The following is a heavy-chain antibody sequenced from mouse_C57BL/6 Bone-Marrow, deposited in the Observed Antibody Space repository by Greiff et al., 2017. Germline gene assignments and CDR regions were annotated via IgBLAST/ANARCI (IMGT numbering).Heavy chain of an antibody. V-gene: IGHV1-76*01. CDR3: GTRSAY. CDR1: GSTFTDYY. CDR2: IYPGSGNT. J-gene: IGHJ3*01. Sequence: QVQLQQSGAELVRPGASVKLSCKASGSTFTDYYINWVTQRPGQGLEWIARIYPGSGNTYYNAQFKGKATLTAEKSYSTASMQLSSPTSEDSAVYVCGTRSAYWGQGTLVTVSA.